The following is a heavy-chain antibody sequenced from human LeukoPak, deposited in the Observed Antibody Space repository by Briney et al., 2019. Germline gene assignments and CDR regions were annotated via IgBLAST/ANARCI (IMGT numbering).Heavy chain of an antibody. CDR2: ISSSSSYM. Sequence: PGGSLRLSCAASGFTFSSYAMSWVRQAPGKGLEWVSSISSSSSYMFYADSVKGRFTISRDNAKNSLYLQMNSLRAEDTAMYYCARDNTLNCFDPWGQGTLVTVSS. CDR1: GFTFSSYA. D-gene: IGHD2/OR15-2a*01. J-gene: IGHJ5*02. CDR3: ARDNTLNCFDP. V-gene: IGHV3-21*01.